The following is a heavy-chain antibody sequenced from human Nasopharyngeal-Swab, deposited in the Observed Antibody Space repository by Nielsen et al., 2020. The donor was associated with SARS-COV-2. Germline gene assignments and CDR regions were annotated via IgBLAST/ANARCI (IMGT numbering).Heavy chain of an antibody. CDR2: IDHSGRT. Sequence: SQTLSLTCAVYGGSFRDYFWTWIRQPPGKGLEWIAEIDHSGRTNYNPSLKSRSTVSVDTSKNQFSLKVSSVTAADTAIYYCARGFSTATTFVDVWGKGAMVTVSS. J-gene: IGHJ6*04. CDR1: GGSFRDYF. CDR3: ARGFSTATTFVDV. D-gene: IGHD3-3*01. V-gene: IGHV4-34*01.